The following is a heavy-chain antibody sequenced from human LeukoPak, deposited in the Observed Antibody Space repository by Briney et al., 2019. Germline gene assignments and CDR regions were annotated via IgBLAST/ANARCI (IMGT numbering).Heavy chain of an antibody. CDR1: GFSFSTYG. Sequence: GGSLRLSCVASGFSFSTYGMHWVRQAPGKGLEWVAFIRHDGSSKYYADSVKGRFTISRDSSKDTLYLQMNSLRTEDTAVYYCATEEWISTFDFWGQGTLVTVSS. J-gene: IGHJ4*02. V-gene: IGHV3-30*02. CDR3: ATEEWISTFDF. D-gene: IGHD2-2*03. CDR2: IRHDGSSK.